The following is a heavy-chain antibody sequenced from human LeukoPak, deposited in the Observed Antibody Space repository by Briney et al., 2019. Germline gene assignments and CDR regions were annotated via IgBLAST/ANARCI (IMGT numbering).Heavy chain of an antibody. Sequence: SETLPLTCAVSGDSISSGGYSWSWIRQPPGKGLEWIGFIYYSGFTQYNPSLKSRLTMSVDTSKNQFSLNLSSVTAADTAVYYCARFSSIAAAFDYWGLGTLVTVSS. V-gene: IGHV4-30-4*07. J-gene: IGHJ4*02. CDR2: IYYSGFT. CDR3: ARFSSIAAAFDY. CDR1: GDSISSGGYS. D-gene: IGHD6-13*01.